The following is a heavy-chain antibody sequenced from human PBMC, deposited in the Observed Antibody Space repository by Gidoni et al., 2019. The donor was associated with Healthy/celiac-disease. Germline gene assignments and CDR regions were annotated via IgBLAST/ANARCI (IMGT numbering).Heavy chain of an antibody. CDR1: GFTFSSYA. CDR3: AKVPLSRGIAVAGLDY. D-gene: IGHD6-19*01. Sequence: EVQLLESGGGLVQPGGSLRLSCAASGFTFSSYAMSWVRQAPGKGLEWVSAMSGSGGSTYYADSVKGRFTISRDNSKNTLYLQMNSLRAEDTAVYYCAKVPLSRGIAVAGLDYWGQGTLVTVSS. CDR2: MSGSGGST. V-gene: IGHV3-23*01. J-gene: IGHJ4*02.